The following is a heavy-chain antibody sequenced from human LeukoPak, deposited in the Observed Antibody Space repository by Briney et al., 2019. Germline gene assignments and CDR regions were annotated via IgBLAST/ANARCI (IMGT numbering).Heavy chain of an antibody. CDR2: IRYDGSNK. V-gene: IGHV3-30*02. CDR1: GFTFSSYA. D-gene: IGHD3-3*01. Sequence: PGGSLRLSCAASGFTFSSYAMSWVRQAPGKGLEWVAFIRYDGSNKYYADSVKGRFTISRDNSKNTLYLQMNSLRAEDTAVYYCAKDNYAVDFWSGPHYYWGQGTLVTVSS. CDR3: AKDNYAVDFWSGPHYY. J-gene: IGHJ4*02.